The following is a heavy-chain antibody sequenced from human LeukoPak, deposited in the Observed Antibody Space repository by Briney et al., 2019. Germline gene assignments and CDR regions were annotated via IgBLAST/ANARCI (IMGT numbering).Heavy chain of an antibody. V-gene: IGHV3-21*01. Sequence: GGSLRLSCAASGFTFSSYSMNWVRQAPGKGLEWVSSISSSSSYIYYADSVKGRFTISRDNAKNSLYLQMNSLRAEDTAVYYCARDCSGGSCYSAFDYWGQGTLVTVSS. J-gene: IGHJ4*02. CDR3: ARDCSGGSCYSAFDY. CDR2: ISSSSSYI. D-gene: IGHD2-15*01. CDR1: GFTFSSYS.